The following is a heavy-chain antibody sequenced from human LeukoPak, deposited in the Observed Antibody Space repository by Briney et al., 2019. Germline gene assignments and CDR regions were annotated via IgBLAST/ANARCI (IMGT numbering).Heavy chain of an antibody. J-gene: IGHJ4*02. CDR1: GFTFSPLG. CDR2: IGSGSSTT. D-gene: IGHD3-10*01. Sequence: GGSLRLSCAASGFTFSPLGMNWVRQAPGRGLEWVSYIGSGSSTTYYADSVKGRFTISRDNAKNSLYLQVNSLRDEDTAVYYCARGRGLTLSYHYFDYWGQGTLVTVSS. V-gene: IGHV3-48*02. CDR3: ARGRGLTLSYHYFDY.